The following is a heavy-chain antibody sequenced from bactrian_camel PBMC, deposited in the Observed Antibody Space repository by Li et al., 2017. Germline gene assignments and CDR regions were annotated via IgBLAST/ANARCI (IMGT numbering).Heavy chain of an antibody. J-gene: IGHJ6*01. V-gene: IGHV3S63*01. Sequence: HVQLVESGGGLAHTGGSLTLSCVASGFTFDAYAMGWVRQTPRNEREGVASIDNGDLSYADSVKGRFTISKDNAKNTLDLLMNNLKPEDTGMYYCAADRRRQCVLNKELSLESADFASRGQWTQVTVS. D-gene: IGHD8*01. CDR1: GFTFDAYA. CDR2: IDNGDL. CDR3: AADRRRQCVLNKELSLESADFAS.